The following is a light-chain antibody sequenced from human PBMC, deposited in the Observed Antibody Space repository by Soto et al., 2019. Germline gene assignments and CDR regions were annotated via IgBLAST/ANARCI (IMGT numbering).Light chain of an antibody. CDR2: GAS. CDR1: QSVGSD. Sequence: EIVMTQSPAILSASPGERATLSCGASQSVGSDLAWYQQKPGQAPRLLIYGASTRATGVPARFSGSGSGTEFTLTISSPQSEDFAVYHCQQYNNRPLTFGGGTKVEIK. V-gene: IGKV3-15*01. J-gene: IGKJ4*01. CDR3: QQYNNRPLT.